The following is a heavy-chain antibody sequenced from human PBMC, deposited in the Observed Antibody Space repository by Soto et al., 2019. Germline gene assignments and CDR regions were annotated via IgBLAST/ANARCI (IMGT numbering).Heavy chain of an antibody. CDR2: IYHSGST. V-gene: IGHV4-38-2*02. Sequence: SETLSLTCAVSGYSISSGYYWGWIRQPPGKGLEWIGSIYHSGSTYYNPSLKSRVTISVDTSKNQFSLKLSSVTAADTAVYYCARDTPIFGVVIMAGWFEPWGQGTLVNVS. CDR3: ARDTPIFGVVIMAGWFEP. D-gene: IGHD3-3*01. J-gene: IGHJ5*02. CDR1: GYSISSGYY.